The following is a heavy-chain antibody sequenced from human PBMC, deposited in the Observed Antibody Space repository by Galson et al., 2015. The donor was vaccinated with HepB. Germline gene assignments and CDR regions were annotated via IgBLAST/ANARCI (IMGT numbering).Heavy chain of an antibody. CDR3: ARDMRRGSSWYKYFQH. V-gene: IGHV1-69*04. Sequence: SVKVSCKASGGTFSSYAISWVRQAPGQGLEWMGRIIPILGIANYAQKFQGRVTITADKSTSTAYMELSSLRSEDTAVYCCARDMRRGSSWYKYFQHWGQGTLVTVSS. CDR1: GGTFSSYA. D-gene: IGHD6-13*01. CDR2: IIPILGIA. J-gene: IGHJ1*01.